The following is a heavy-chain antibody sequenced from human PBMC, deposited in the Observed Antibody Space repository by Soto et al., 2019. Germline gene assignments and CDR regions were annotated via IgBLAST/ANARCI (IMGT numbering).Heavy chain of an antibody. J-gene: IGHJ5*02. CDR1: GGTFSSYA. Sequence: QVQLVQSGAEVKKPGSSVKVSCKASGGTFSSYANSWVRQAPGQGLEWMGGIIPIFGTANYAQKFQGRVTITADESTSTAYMELSSLRSEDTAVYYCARDSQPDSSSWYGNWFDPWGQGTLVTVSS. V-gene: IGHV1-69*01. D-gene: IGHD6-13*01. CDR3: ARDSQPDSSSWYGNWFDP. CDR2: IIPIFGTA.